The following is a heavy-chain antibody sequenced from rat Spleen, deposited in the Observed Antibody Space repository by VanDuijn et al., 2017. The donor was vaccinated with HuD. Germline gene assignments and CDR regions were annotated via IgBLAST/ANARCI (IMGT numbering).Heavy chain of an antibody. D-gene: IGHD1-2*01. CDR2: ITNTGGST. Sequence: EVQLVESGGGLVQPGRSLKLSCVASGFTFNNYWMTWIRQAPGKGLEWVASITNTGGSTYYPDSVKGRFTISRDNAKSTLYLQMNSLRSEDTATYYCTRALYYSSYRDYVMDAWGQGASVTVSS. CDR1: GFTFNNYW. J-gene: IGHJ4*01. CDR3: TRALYYSSYRDYVMDA. V-gene: IGHV5-31*01.